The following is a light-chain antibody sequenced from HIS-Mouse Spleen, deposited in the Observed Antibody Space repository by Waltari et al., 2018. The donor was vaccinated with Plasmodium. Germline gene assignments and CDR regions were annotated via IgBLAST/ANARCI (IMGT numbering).Light chain of an antibody. CDR1: SSDVGGYNY. CDR3: SSYTSSSTLV. Sequence: QSALTQPASVSGSPGQSITISCTGTSSDVGGYNYVSWLQPHPGQAPKRMIYEVSNRASGVSNRFSGSKSGNTASLTISGLQAEDEADYYCSSYTSSSTLVFGTGTKVTVL. CDR2: EVS. V-gene: IGLV2-14*01. J-gene: IGLJ1*01.